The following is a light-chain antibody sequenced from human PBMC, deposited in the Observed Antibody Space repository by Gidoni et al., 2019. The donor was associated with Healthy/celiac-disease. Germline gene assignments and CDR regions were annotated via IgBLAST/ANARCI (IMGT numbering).Light chain of an antibody. J-gene: IGKJ2*01. V-gene: IGKV3-15*01. Sequence: DTVMTQSPATLSVSPGERATLSCRASQSISSNLAWYQQKPGQAPRLLIYGASTRATGLPARFSGSGSGTEFTLSISSLQSEDFAVYYCQQYNNWPPVTFGQGTKLEIK. CDR2: GAS. CDR1: QSISSN. CDR3: QQYNNWPPVT.